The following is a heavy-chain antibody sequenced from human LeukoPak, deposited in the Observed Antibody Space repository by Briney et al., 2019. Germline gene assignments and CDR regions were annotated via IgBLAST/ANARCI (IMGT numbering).Heavy chain of an antibody. Sequence: GRSLRLSCAASGFTFDDYAMHRVRQAPGKGLEWVSGISWNSGSIGYADSVKGRFTISRDNAKNSLYLQMNSLRAEDTALYYCAKDIWEAALRGFDYWGQGTLVTVSS. J-gene: IGHJ4*02. CDR2: ISWNSGSI. V-gene: IGHV3-9*01. CDR1: GFTFDDYA. CDR3: AKDIWEAALRGFDY. D-gene: IGHD6-25*01.